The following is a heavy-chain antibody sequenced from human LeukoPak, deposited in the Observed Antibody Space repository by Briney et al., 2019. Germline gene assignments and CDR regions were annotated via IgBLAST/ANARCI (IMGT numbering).Heavy chain of an antibody. D-gene: IGHD1-1*01. Sequence: SETLSLTCAVSGYSISSGYYWGWIRQPPGKGREWIGSIYHSGSTYYNPSLKSRVTISVDTSKNQFSLKLSSVTAADTAVYYCARHVAGTSPLGFDPWGQGTLVTVSS. CDR2: IYHSGST. CDR1: GYSISSGYY. J-gene: IGHJ5*02. V-gene: IGHV4-38-2*01. CDR3: ARHVAGTSPLGFDP.